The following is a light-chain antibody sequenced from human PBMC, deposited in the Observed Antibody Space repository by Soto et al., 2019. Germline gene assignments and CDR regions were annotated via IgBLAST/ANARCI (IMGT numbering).Light chain of an antibody. V-gene: IGKV3-15*01. CDR1: QSVNSN. CDR2: GAA. J-gene: IGKJ1*01. CDR3: QQYNNWPWT. Sequence: EIVMTQSPATLSVSPGERATLSCRASQSVNSNLAWYQQKPGQPPRLLIYGAATRTTGVPARFRGSGSGTEFTLTISSLQSEDFAVYYCQQYNNWPWTFGLGTKVEIK.